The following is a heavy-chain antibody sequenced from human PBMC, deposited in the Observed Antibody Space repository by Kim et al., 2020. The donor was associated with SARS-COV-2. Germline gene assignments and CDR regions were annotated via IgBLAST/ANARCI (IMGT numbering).Heavy chain of an antibody. CDR3: ARGVGRDGYKLRYWYFDL. V-gene: IGHV4-59*01. D-gene: IGHD5-12*01. J-gene: IGHJ2*01. Sequence: SETLSLTCTVSGGSISSYYWSWIRQPPGKGLEWIGYIYYSGSTNYNPSLKSRVTISVDTSKNQFSLKLSPVTAADTAVYYCARGVGRDGYKLRYWYFDLWGRGTLVTVSS. CDR1: GGSISSYY. CDR2: IYYSGST.